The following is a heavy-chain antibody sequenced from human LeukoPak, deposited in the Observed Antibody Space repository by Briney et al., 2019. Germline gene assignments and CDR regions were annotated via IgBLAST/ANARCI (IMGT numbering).Heavy chain of an antibody. D-gene: IGHD6-19*01. V-gene: IGHV4-38-2*02. J-gene: IGHJ4*02. CDR2: IYHSGST. CDR1: GYSISSGYY. CDR3: ARGSSGWFL. Sequence: PSETLSPTCTVSGYSISSGYYWGWIRQPPGKGLEWIGSIYHSGSTYYNPSLKSRVTISVDTSKNQFSLKLSSVTAADTAVYYCARGSSGWFLWGQGTLVTVSS.